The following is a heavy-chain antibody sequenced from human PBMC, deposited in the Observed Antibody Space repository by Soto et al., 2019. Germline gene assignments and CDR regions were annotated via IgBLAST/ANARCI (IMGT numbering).Heavy chain of an antibody. CDR2: FDPEDGET. J-gene: IGHJ4*02. V-gene: IGHV1-24*01. D-gene: IGHD3-10*01. Sequence: ASVKVSCKVSGYTLTELSMHWVRQAPGKGLEWMGGFDPEDGETIYAQKFQGRVTMTEDTSTDTAYMELSSLRSEDTAVYFSATAPLLWFGELSPNFDYWGQGTLVTVSS. CDR1: GYTLTELS. CDR3: ATAPLLWFGELSPNFDY.